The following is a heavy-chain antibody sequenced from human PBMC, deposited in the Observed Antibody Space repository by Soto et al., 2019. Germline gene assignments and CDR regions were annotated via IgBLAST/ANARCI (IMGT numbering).Heavy chain of an antibody. CDR3: ARVGDGALIVD. CDR1: GYTFTSYA. J-gene: IGHJ4*02. CDR2: INAGNGNT. D-gene: IGHD1-26*01. V-gene: IGHV1-3*01. Sequence: QVQLVQSGAEVKKPGASVKVSCKASGYTFTSYAIHWVRQAPGQRLEWMAWINAGNGNTRYSRKFQDRVTLTRDTSAGTAYMDLSSLTSEDTALYYCARVGDGALIVDWGQGTLVTVSS.